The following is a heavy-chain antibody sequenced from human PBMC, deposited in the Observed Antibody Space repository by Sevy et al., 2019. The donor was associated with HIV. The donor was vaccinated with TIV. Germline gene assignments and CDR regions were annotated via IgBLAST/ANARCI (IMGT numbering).Heavy chain of an antibody. V-gene: IGHV3-11*01. CDR1: GFTFSDYY. J-gene: IGHJ5*02. CDR3: AGDTPFGGGIAGNWFDP. D-gene: IGHD3-16*02. Sequence: GGSLRLSCAASGFTFSDYYMSWIRQAPGQGLEWVSYISSSGSTIYYADSVKGRFTISRENAKNSLYLQMNSLRAEDTAVYYCAGDTPFGGGIAGNWFDPWGQGTLVTVSS. CDR2: ISSSGSTI.